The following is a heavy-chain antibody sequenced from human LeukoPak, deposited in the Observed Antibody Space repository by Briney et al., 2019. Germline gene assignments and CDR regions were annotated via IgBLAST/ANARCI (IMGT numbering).Heavy chain of an antibody. V-gene: IGHV3-7*01. D-gene: IGHD7-27*01. CDR1: GFTFSSFW. CDR3: ARGRPSDWGVDY. J-gene: IGHJ4*02. Sequence: GGSLRLSCAASGFTFSSFWMSWVRQAPGKGLEWVANMNQHGGGTNYVDSMKGRFTISRDNAKNSLYLQMNSLRDEDTAVYYCARGRPSDWGVDYWGQGTPVTVSS. CDR2: MNQHGGGT.